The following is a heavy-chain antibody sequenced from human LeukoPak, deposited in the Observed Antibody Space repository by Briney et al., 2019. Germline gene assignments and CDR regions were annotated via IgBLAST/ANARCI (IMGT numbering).Heavy chain of an antibody. CDR3: AKGSSGYYQSGFDY. D-gene: IGHD3-22*01. CDR1: GFTFDDYA. CDR2: ISWNSGSI. V-gene: IGHV3-9*01. J-gene: IGHJ4*02. Sequence: GGSLRLSCAASGFTFDDYAMHWVRQAPGKGLEWVSGISWNSGSIGYADSVKGRFTISRDNAKNSLYLQMNSLRAEDTALYYCAKGSSGYYQSGFDYWGQGTLVTVSS.